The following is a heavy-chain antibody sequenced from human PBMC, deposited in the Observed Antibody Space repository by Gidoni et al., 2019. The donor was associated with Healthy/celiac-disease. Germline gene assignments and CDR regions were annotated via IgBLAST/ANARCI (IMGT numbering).Heavy chain of an antibody. CDR3: ARQGRYYDILTGYYNAWFDP. CDR1: GGSISSYY. D-gene: IGHD3-9*01. J-gene: IGHJ5*02. Sequence: QVQLQESGPGLVKPSETLSLTCTVPGGSISSYYWSWIRQPPGKGLEWIGYIYYSGSTNYNPSLKSRVTISVDTSKNQFSLKLSSVTAADTAVYYCARQGRYYDILTGYYNAWFDPWGQGTLVTVSS. V-gene: IGHV4-59*08. CDR2: IYYSGST.